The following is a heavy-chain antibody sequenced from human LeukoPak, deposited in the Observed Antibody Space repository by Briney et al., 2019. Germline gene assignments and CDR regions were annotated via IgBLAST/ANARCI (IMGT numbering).Heavy chain of an antibody. CDR1: GFTFSSYA. Sequence: GGSLRLSCAASGFTFSSYAMSWVRQAPGKGREWVSAISGSGGSTYYADSVKGRLTISRDNSKNTLYLQMNSLRAEGTAVYYCAKDAKGGGGDCYSGDWGQGTLVTVSS. J-gene: IGHJ4*02. D-gene: IGHD2-21*02. V-gene: IGHV3-23*01. CDR3: AKDAKGGGGDCYSGD. CDR2: ISGSGGST.